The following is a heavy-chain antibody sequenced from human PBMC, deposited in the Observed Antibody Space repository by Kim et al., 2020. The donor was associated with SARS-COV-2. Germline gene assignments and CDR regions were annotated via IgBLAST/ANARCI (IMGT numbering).Heavy chain of an antibody. V-gene: IGHV4-31*02. CDR3: ARRSRCSSEYSFDY. D-gene: IGHD4-17*01. J-gene: IGHJ4*02. Sequence: NPSLKSRVTISVDTSKNQFSLSLSSVTAADTAVYSCARRSRCSSEYSFDYWGQGTLDTVSS.